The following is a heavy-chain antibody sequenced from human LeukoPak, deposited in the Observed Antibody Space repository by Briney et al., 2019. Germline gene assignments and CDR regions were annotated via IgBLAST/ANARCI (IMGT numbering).Heavy chain of an antibody. V-gene: IGHV1-69*04. CDR1: GGTFSSYA. Sequence: ASVKVSCKASGGTFSSYAISWVRQAPGQGLEWMGRIMPILGIANYAQKFQGRVTITADKSTSTAYMELSSLRSEDTAVYYCARRRRVLELGYYYGMDVWGQGTTVTVSS. J-gene: IGHJ6*02. D-gene: IGHD1-7*01. CDR2: IMPILGIA. CDR3: ARRRRVLELGYYYGMDV.